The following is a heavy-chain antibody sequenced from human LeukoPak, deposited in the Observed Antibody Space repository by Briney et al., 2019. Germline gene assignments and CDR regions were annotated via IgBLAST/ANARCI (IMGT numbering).Heavy chain of an antibody. Sequence: GGSLRPSCAASGFTFSSYAMHWVRQAPGKGLEWVAVISYDGSNKYYADSVKGRFTISRDNSKNTLYLQMNSLRAEDTAVYYCARDSDSSGYYYGRSPTFDYWGQGTLVTVSS. CDR3: ARDSDSSGYYYGRSPTFDY. CDR2: ISYDGSNK. CDR1: GFTFSSYA. V-gene: IGHV3-30*04. D-gene: IGHD3-22*01. J-gene: IGHJ4*02.